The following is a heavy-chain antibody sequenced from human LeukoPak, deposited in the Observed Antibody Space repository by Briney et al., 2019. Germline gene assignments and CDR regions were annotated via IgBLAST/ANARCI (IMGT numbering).Heavy chain of an antibody. Sequence: PGGSLRLSCAASGFTFSSYAMSWVRQAPGKGLEWVSAISGSGGSTYYADSVKGRFTISRDNSKNTLYLQMNSLRAEDTAVYYCAKVSSPPVPYYYYGVDVWGQGTTVTVSS. CDR3: AKVSSPPVPYYYYGVDV. CDR1: GFTFSSYA. V-gene: IGHV3-23*01. J-gene: IGHJ6*02. CDR2: ISGSGGST. D-gene: IGHD1-1*01.